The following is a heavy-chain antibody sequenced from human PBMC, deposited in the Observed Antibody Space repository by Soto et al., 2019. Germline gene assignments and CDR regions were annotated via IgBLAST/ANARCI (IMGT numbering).Heavy chain of an antibody. CDR1: GYTFTSYG. CDR3: ARVPGYYYDSSGPRHAFDI. Sequence: ASVKVSCKASGYTFTSYGISWVRQAPGQGLEWMGWISAYNGNTNYAHKLQGRVTMTTDTSTSTAYMELRSLRSDDTAVYYCARVPGYYYDSSGPRHAFDIWGQGTMVTVSS. CDR2: ISAYNGNT. D-gene: IGHD3-22*01. J-gene: IGHJ3*02. V-gene: IGHV1-18*01.